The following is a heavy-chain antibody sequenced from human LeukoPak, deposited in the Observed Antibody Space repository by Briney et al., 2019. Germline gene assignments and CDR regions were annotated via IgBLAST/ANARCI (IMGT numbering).Heavy chain of an antibody. V-gene: IGHV4-59*01. J-gene: IGHJ4*02. CDR2: IYYSGST. CDR3: ARTTVTPGGYYFDY. D-gene: IGHD4-11*01. Sequence: PSETLSLTCTVSGGSISSYYWSWIRQPPGKGLEWIRYIYYSGSTNYNPSLKSRVTISVDTSKNQFSLKLSSVTAADTAVYYCARTTVTPGGYYFDYWGQGTLVTVSS. CDR1: GGSISSYY.